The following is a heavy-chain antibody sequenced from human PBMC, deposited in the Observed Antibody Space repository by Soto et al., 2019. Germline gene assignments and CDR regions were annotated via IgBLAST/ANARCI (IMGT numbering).Heavy chain of an antibody. J-gene: IGHJ4*02. Sequence: SVKVSCKASGFTLTSSAVQWVRQARGQRLEWIGWIVVGSGNTNYAQKFQERVTITRDMSTSTAYMELSSLRSEDTAVYYCAAGKYYDFWSGYPIAKYYFDYWGQGTLVTVSS. CDR2: IVVGSGNT. D-gene: IGHD3-3*01. CDR3: AAGKYYDFWSGYPIAKYYFDY. CDR1: GFTLTSSA. V-gene: IGHV1-58*01.